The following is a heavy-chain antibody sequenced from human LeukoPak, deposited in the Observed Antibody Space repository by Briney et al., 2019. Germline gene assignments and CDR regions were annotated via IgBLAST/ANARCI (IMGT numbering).Heavy chain of an antibody. D-gene: IGHD3-22*01. Sequence: GASVKVSCKASGYTFTGYYMHWVRQAPGQGLEWMGWINPNSGGTNYAQKFQGRVTMTRDTSISTAYMELSRLRSDDTAVYYCARGIRTYYDSSGYSEYWGQGTLVTVSA. CDR1: GYTFTGYY. CDR3: ARGIRTYYDSSGYSEY. V-gene: IGHV1-2*02. CDR2: INPNSGGT. J-gene: IGHJ4*02.